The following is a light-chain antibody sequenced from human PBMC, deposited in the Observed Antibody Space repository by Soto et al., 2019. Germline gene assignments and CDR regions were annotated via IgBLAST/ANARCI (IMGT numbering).Light chain of an antibody. V-gene: IGKV3-20*01. Sequence: EIVLTQSPGTLSLSPGERATLPCRASQSVSSNYLAWYQQKPGQAPRLLMYGASSRATGIPDRFSGSGSGTDFTLTISRLEPEDFAVYYCQSRSTFGGGTKVEIK. CDR3: QSRST. CDR1: QSVSSNY. CDR2: GAS. J-gene: IGKJ4*01.